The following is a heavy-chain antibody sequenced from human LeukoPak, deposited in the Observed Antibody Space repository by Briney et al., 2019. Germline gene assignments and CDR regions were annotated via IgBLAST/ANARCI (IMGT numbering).Heavy chain of an antibody. V-gene: IGHV1-2*02. Sequence: ASVKVSCKAFGYTFTDYYIHWVRQAPGQGLEWMGWINPNSGGTNYAQKLQGRVTMTTDTSTSTAYMELRSLRSDDTAVYYCARVRYYYDSSVYWEDDAFDIWGQGTMVTVSS. J-gene: IGHJ3*02. D-gene: IGHD3-22*01. CDR1: GYTFTDYY. CDR2: INPNSGGT. CDR3: ARVRYYYDSSVYWEDDAFDI.